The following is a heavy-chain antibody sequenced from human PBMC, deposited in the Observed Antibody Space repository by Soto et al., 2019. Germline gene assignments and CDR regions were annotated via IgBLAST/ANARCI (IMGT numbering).Heavy chain of an antibody. V-gene: IGHV1-69*01. CDR1: GGTFSSYA. CDR3: ERDLRVVTVDGTDAFDI. D-gene: IGHD2-21*02. CDR2: IIPIFGTA. J-gene: IGHJ3*02. Sequence: QVQLVQSGAEVQKPGSPVKVSCKASGGTFSSYAISWVRQAPGQGLEWMGGIIPIFGTANYAQKFQGRVTITADESTSTAYMELSSLRSEDTAVYYCERDLRVVTVDGTDAFDIWGQGTMVTVSS.